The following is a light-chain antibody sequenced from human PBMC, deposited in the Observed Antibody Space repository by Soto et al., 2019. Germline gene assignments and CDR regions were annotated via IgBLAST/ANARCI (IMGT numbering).Light chain of an antibody. V-gene: IGKV3-20*01. Sequence: EIVLTQSPGTLSLSPGERATLSCRASQSVSSSYLAWYQQKPGLAPRLLIYGASSRATGIPDRFSGSGSGTDFTLTISRLEPEDFAMYYCHQYGSSPLITFGQGTRLEIK. J-gene: IGKJ5*01. CDR1: QSVSSSY. CDR3: HQYGSSPLIT. CDR2: GAS.